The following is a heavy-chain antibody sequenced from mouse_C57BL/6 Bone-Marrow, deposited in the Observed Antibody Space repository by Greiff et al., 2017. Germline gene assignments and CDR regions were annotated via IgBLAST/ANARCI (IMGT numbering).Heavy chain of an antibody. J-gene: IGHJ3*01. CDR1: GYAFSSSW. D-gene: IGHD2-2*01. CDR2: LYPGDGDT. V-gene: IGHV1-82*01. CDR3: ARGGYDAWFAY. Sequence: QVQLQQSGPELVKPGASVKISCTASGYAFSSSWMNWVKQRPGKGLEWIGRLYPGDGDTNYNGKFKGKATLTADKSSSTAYMQLSSLTSEDSAVYFCARGGYDAWFAYWGQGTLVTVSA.